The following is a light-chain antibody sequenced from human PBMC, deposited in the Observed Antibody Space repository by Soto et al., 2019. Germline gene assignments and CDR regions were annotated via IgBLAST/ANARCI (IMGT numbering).Light chain of an antibody. V-gene: IGKV3-20*01. CDR2: GAS. J-gene: IGKJ1*01. Sequence: EIVLTQSPGTLSLSPGERDTLSCRASHSVSCSYLAWYQQKPGQAPRLLIYGASSRATGIPDRFSGSGSGTDFTLTISRLEPEDFAVYYCQQYGSSPRTFGQGTRWIS. CDR1: HSVSCSY. CDR3: QQYGSSPRT.